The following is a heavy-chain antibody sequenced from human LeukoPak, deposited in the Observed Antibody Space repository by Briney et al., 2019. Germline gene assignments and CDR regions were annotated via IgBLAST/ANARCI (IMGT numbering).Heavy chain of an antibody. D-gene: IGHD2-2*01. Sequence: GALVKVSCKASGGTFSSYAISWVRQAPGQGLEWMGGIIPIFGTANYAQKFQGRVTITADESTSTAYMELSSLRSEDTAVYYCASDSLVPAGAYFDYWGQGTLVTVSS. CDR2: IIPIFGTA. CDR1: GGTFSSYA. J-gene: IGHJ4*02. V-gene: IGHV1-69*13. CDR3: ASDSLVPAGAYFDY.